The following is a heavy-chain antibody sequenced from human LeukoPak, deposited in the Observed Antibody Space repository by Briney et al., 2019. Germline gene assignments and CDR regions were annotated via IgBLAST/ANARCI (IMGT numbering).Heavy chain of an antibody. CDR3: AKSGVTTLGWYSDL. CDR1: GFTFSSYG. Sequence: GGSLRLSCAASGFTFSSYGMHWVRQAPGKGLEWVAFIRYDGSNKYYADSVKGRFTISRDNSKNTLYLQMNSLRAEDTAVYYCAKSGVTTLGWYSDLWGRGTLVTVSS. CDR2: IRYDGSNK. D-gene: IGHD4-11*01. V-gene: IGHV3-30*02. J-gene: IGHJ2*01.